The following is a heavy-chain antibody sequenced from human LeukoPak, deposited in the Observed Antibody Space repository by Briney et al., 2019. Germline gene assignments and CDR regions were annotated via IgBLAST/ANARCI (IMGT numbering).Heavy chain of an antibody. CDR3: ARLNGRMLVRDNRWFDP. D-gene: IGHD2-8*01. J-gene: IGHJ5*02. CDR1: GYSFASYW. Sequence: GESLKISCKASGYSFASYWIGWVRQMPGKGLEWMGIIYPGDSDTRYSPSFQGQVTISADKSISTAYLQWSSLKASDTAMYYCARLNGRMLVRDNRWFDPWGQGTLVTVSS. CDR2: IYPGDSDT. V-gene: IGHV5-51*01.